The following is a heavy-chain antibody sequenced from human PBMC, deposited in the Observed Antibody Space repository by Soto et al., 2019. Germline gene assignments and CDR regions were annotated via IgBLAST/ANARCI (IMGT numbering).Heavy chain of an antibody. J-gene: IGHJ4*02. V-gene: IGHV1-69*08. CDR1: GGTLNTYT. Sequence: QLQLVQSGAAVKKPGSSVKVSCKASGGTLNTYTISWVRQAPGQGLEWMGSVLPFLGTTNYAKKFQGRVTLTADQSTSTMELSSLRSADTAMYFCARDVTAMEALNYYATWGQGTPVTVSS. CDR2: VLPFLGTT. CDR3: ARDVTAMEALNYYAT. D-gene: IGHD5-18*01.